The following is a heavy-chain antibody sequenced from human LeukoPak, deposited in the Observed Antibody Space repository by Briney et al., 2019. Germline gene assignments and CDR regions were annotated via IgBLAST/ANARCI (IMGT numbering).Heavy chain of an antibody. CDR3: ARDMTTARFDN. D-gene: IGHD4-17*01. CDR2: ISSSSTYI. CDR1: GFTFSNYP. V-gene: IGHV3-21*01. J-gene: IGHJ4*02. Sequence: LGGALRLSCAASGFTFSNYPMDWVRQAPGKGLEWVSYISSSSTYIYYADSVKGRFTISRDNAKNSLYLQMNSLRAEDTAVYYCARDMTTARFDNWGQGTLVTVSS.